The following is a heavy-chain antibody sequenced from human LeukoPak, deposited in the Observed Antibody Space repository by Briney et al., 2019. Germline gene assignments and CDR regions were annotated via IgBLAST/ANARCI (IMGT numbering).Heavy chain of an antibody. Sequence: AGSLRLSCAASGFTFSSYSMNWVRQAPGKGLGWVSSISSSSSYIYYADSVKRRFTISRDNAKNSLYLQMNSLRAEDTAVYYCAREEGGYSGYGPPDYWGQGTLVTVSS. J-gene: IGHJ4*02. D-gene: IGHD5-12*01. V-gene: IGHV3-21*01. CDR2: ISSSSSYI. CDR3: AREEGGYSGYGPPDY. CDR1: GFTFSSYS.